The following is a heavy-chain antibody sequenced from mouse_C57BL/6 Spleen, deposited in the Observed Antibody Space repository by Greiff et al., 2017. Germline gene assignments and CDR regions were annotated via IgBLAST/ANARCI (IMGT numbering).Heavy chain of an antibody. CDR1: GFTFSDYG. J-gene: IGHJ4*01. CDR2: ISSGSSTI. CDR3: AKITTATSYYAMDY. Sequence: EVHLVESGGGLVKPGGSLKLSCAASGFTFSDYGMHWVRQAPEKGLEWVAYISSGSSTIYYADTVKGRFTISRDNAKNTLFLQMTSLRSEDTAMYYCAKITTATSYYAMDYWGQGTSVTVSS. V-gene: IGHV5-17*01. D-gene: IGHD1-2*01.